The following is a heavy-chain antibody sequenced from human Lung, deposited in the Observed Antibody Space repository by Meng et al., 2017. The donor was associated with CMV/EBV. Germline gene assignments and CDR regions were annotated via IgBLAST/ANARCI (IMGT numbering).Heavy chain of an antibody. V-gene: IGHV3-21*01. CDR3: ARDAEQLVRGGGMDV. Sequence: GESXKISCAASGFTFSSYSMNWVRQAPGKGLEWVSSISSSSSYIYYADSVKGRFTISRDNAKNSLYLQMNSLRAEDTAVYYCARDAEQLVRGGGMDVWGQGXTVTVSS. J-gene: IGHJ6*02. D-gene: IGHD6-6*01. CDR2: ISSSSSYI. CDR1: GFTFSSYS.